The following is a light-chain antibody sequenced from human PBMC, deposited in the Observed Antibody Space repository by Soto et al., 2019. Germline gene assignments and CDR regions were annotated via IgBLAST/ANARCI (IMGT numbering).Light chain of an antibody. V-gene: IGLV2-14*01. J-gene: IGLJ2*01. CDR3: SSYTSSSFLV. CDR2: DVS. CDR1: SSDVGGYNY. Sequence: QSALTQPASVSGSPGQSITISCTGTSSDVGGYNYVSWYQQHPGKAPKPMIYDVSNRPSGVSNRFSGSKSGNTASLTISGLQAEDEADYYCSSYTSSSFLVFGGGTKLTVL.